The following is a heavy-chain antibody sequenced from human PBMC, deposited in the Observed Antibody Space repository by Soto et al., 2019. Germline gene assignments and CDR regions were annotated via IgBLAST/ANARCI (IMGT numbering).Heavy chain of an antibody. Sequence: GASVKVSCKVSGYTLTELSMHWVRQAPGKGLEWMGGFDPEDGNTNYAQKCQGRVTMTKDTSTSTAYMELRSLRSDDTAVYYCARGDDILTGSDFDYWGQGTLVTVSS. CDR3: ARGDDILTGSDFDY. D-gene: IGHD3-9*01. J-gene: IGHJ4*02. CDR1: GYTLTELS. CDR2: FDPEDGNT. V-gene: IGHV1-24*01.